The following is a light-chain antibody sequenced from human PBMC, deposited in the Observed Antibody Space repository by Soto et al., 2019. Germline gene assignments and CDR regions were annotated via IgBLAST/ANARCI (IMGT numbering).Light chain of an antibody. CDR3: QQYGSSPRT. CDR2: GAS. Sequence: EIVLTQSPGTLSLSPGERATLSCRASQSVSSNFLAWYQQKPGQAPRLLIYGASSRATGIPDRFGGSGSGTDFTLTISRLEPVDFAVYYCQQYGSSPRTFGQGTKVEIK. J-gene: IGKJ1*01. CDR1: QSVSSNF. V-gene: IGKV3-20*01.